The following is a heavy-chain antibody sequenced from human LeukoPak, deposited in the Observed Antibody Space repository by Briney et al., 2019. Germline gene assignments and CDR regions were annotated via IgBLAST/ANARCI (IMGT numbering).Heavy chain of an antibody. CDR3: ASLTHADY. Sequence: GGSLRLSCAASGFTFSSYEMNWVRQAPGKGLEWVSYISSSGSTIYYADSVKGRLTISRDNAKKSLYLQMNSLRAEDTAVYYCASLTHADYWGQGTLVTVSS. CDR1: GFTFSSYE. J-gene: IGHJ4*02. CDR2: ISSSGSTI. V-gene: IGHV3-48*03.